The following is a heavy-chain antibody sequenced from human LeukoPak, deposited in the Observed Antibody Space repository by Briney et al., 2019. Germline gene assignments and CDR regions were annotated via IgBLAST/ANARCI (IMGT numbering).Heavy chain of an antibody. J-gene: IGHJ4*02. V-gene: IGHV4-4*07. Sequence: SETLSLTCTVSGGSISSCYWSWIRQPAGKGLEWIGRIYTSGSTNYNPSLKSRVTMSVDTSKNQFSLKLSSVTAADTAVYYCARDAYSSSWFGYYFDYWGQGTLVTVSS. D-gene: IGHD6-13*01. CDR3: ARDAYSSSWFGYYFDY. CDR2: IYTSGST. CDR1: GGSISSCY.